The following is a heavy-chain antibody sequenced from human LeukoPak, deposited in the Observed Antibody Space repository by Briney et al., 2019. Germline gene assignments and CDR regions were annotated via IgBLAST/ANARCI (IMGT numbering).Heavy chain of an antibody. CDR1: GFTFSKYW. D-gene: IGHD6-19*01. J-gene: IGHJ4*02. V-gene: IGHV3-74*01. CDR3: ATKQWLAPPPDS. Sequence: GGSLRLSCAASGFTFSKYWMLWVRQAPGKGLESFSRINTDGTVTTYAHSVKGRFTVSRDNADNTMFLQMNSVRDEDTSVYYCATKQWLAPPPDSWGQGTPVTVSS. CDR2: INTDGTVT.